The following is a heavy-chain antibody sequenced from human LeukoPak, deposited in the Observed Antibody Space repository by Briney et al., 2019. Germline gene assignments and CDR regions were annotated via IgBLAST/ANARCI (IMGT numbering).Heavy chain of an antibody. Sequence: PSETLSLTCSVSGGSVSSGSYYWSWIRQPPGKGLEWIGYIYYSGSTNYNPSLKSRVTISVGTSKNQFSLKLSSVTAADTAVYYCAREEYYDFWSAKRGYFDYWGQGTLVTVSS. CDR3: AREEYYDFWSAKRGYFDY. J-gene: IGHJ4*02. D-gene: IGHD3-3*01. CDR1: GGSVSSGSYY. V-gene: IGHV4-61*01. CDR2: IYYSGST.